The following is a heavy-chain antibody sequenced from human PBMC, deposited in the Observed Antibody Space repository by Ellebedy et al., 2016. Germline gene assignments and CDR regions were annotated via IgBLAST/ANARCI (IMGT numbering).Heavy chain of an antibody. J-gene: IGHJ4*02. CDR2: IKSKTDGGAA. V-gene: IGHV3-15*01. CDR3: TTVYRYNYDSV. CDR1: GFTFSNAW. Sequence: GESLKISCAASGFTFSNAWLNWVRPAPGKGLEWVGRIKSKTDGGAADYAAPVEGRFTISRDDSKNTLYLQMNSLKTEDTAVYFCTTVYRYNYDSVWGQGTLVTVSS. D-gene: IGHD5-18*01.